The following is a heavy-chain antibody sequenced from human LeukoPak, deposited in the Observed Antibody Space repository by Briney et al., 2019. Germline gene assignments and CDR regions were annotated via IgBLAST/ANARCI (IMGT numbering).Heavy chain of an antibody. J-gene: IGHJ6*02. V-gene: IGHV4-4*07. CDR2: IYTSGST. CDR1: GGSISSYY. Sequence: SETLSLTCTVSGGSISSYYWSWLRQPAGKGLEWIGRIYTSGSTNYNPSLKSRVTMSVDTSKNQFSLKLSSVTAADTAVYYCARDLHPVAAAIPYYYGMDVWGQGTTVTVSS. CDR3: ARDLHPVAAAIPYYYGMDV. D-gene: IGHD2-2*02.